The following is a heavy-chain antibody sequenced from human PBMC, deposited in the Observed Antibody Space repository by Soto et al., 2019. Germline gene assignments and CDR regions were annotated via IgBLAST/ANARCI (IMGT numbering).Heavy chain of an antibody. CDR1: GGTFSSYA. V-gene: IGHV1-69*13. D-gene: IGHD2-15*01. CDR2: IIPIFGTA. Sequence: GASVKVSCKASGGTFSSYAISWVRQAPGQGLEWMGGIIPIFGTANYAQKFQGRVTITADESTSTAYMELSSLRSEDTAVYYCAAPPSRYCSGGSCYSAAFDIWGQGTMVTV. CDR3: AAPPSRYCSGGSCYSAAFDI. J-gene: IGHJ3*02.